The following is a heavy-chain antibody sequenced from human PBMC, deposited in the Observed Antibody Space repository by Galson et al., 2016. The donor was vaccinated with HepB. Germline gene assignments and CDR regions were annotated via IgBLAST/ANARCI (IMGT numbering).Heavy chain of an antibody. D-gene: IGHD1-1*01. CDR1: GFTFTAYS. Sequence: SLRLSCAASGFTFTAYSVTWVRQAPGKGLEWVSFISSSTNYIYYADSLKGRFTISRDNAKNTVYLQMNSLRVEDTAVYYCAREKYKRQIDFWGQGTLVTAFS. V-gene: IGHV3-21*01. J-gene: IGHJ4*02. CDR3: AREKYKRQIDF. CDR2: ISSSTNYI.